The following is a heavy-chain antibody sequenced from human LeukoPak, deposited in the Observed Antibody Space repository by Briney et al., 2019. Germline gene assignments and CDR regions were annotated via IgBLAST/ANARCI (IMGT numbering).Heavy chain of an antibody. J-gene: IGHJ3*02. CDR3: AKDHYGSGFAPDAFDI. V-gene: IGHV3-23*01. CDR2: ISGSGGST. CDR1: GFTFSSYA. Sequence: GGSLRLSCAASGFTFSSYAMSWVRQAPGKGLEWVSAISGSGGSTYYADSVKGRFTISRDNSKNTLYLQMNSLRAEDTAVYYCAKDHYGSGFAPDAFDIWGQGTMVTVSS. D-gene: IGHD3-10*01.